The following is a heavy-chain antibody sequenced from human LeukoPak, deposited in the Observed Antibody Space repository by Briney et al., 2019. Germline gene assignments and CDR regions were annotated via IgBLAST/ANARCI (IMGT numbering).Heavy chain of an antibody. J-gene: IGHJ6*02. CDR3: ARVGRGPRGYYGMDV. Sequence: LGASVKVSCKASGYTFTGYYMHWVRQAPGQGLEWMGWINPNSGGTNYAQKFQGRVTMTRDTSISTAYMELSRLRSDDTAVYYCARVGRGPRGYYGMDVWGQGTTVTVSS. CDR1: GYTFTGYY. D-gene: IGHD3-10*01. V-gene: IGHV1-2*03. CDR2: INPNSGGT.